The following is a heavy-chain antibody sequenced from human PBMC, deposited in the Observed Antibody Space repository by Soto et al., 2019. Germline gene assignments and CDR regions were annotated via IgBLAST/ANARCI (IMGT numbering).Heavy chain of an antibody. CDR3: ARGPTIFGVVITARYGMDV. D-gene: IGHD3-3*01. J-gene: IGHJ6*02. CDR1: GGSFSGYY. Sequence: SETLSLTCAVYGGSFSGYYWSWNRQPPGKGLEWIGEINHSGSTNYNPSLKSRVTISVDTSKNQFSLKLSSVTAADTAVYYCARGPTIFGVVITARYGMDVWGQGTTVTVSS. V-gene: IGHV4-34*01. CDR2: INHSGST.